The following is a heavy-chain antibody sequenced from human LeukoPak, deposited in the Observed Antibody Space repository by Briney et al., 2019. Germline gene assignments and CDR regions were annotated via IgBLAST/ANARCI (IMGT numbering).Heavy chain of an antibody. V-gene: IGHV3-48*03. D-gene: IGHD5-12*01. CDR2: ISSSGGTR. CDR3: ARGYSGYDY. CDR1: GFTFSSHE. J-gene: IGHJ4*02. Sequence: PGGSLRLSCAGSGFTFSSHEMNWVRQAPGKGLEGISYISSSGGTRYYADSVNGRFTISRDNANNSLYLQLTSLRAEDTAVYYCARGYSGYDYWGQGTLVTVSS.